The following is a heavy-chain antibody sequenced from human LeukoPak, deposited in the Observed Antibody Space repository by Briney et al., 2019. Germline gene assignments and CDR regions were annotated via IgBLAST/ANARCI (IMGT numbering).Heavy chain of an antibody. CDR3: ARDFSGTDTETAVTTPYYFDY. CDR1: GFTFSIYW. V-gene: IGHV3-7*04. Sequence: GGSQTLSCAASGFTFSIYWMSWVRQAPGKWLEWVSNIKQDVREKYYVDSVKGRFTISRDNAKNSLYLQMNSLRAEDTAVYYCARDFSGTDTETAVTTPYYFDYWGQGTLVTVSS. CDR2: IKQDVREK. J-gene: IGHJ4*02. D-gene: IGHD4-17*01.